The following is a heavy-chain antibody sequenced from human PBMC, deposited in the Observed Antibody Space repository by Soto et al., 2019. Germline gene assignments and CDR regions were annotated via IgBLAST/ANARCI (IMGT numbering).Heavy chain of an antibody. J-gene: IGHJ4*02. D-gene: IGHD6-13*01. CDR2: INHSGST. CDR3: ASRKAVAPGY. Sequence: QVQLQQWGAGLLKPSETLSRTCAVYGASFSDYYWNWIRQPPGKGLEWIGEINHSGSTNYNPSLKSRVTISVDTSKNQFSLKLSSVTAADTAVYYCASRKAVAPGYWGRGTLVTVSS. V-gene: IGHV4-34*01. CDR1: GASFSDYY.